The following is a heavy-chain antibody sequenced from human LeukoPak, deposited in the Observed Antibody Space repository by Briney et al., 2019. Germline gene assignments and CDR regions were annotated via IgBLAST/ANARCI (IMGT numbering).Heavy chain of an antibody. J-gene: IGHJ3*02. V-gene: IGHV3-30*02. CDR2: IRYDGSNK. D-gene: IGHD3-16*01. CDR1: GFTFSSYG. CDR3: AKALLLRQHTFGGVLPLDAFDI. Sequence: QAGGSLRLSCAASGFTFSSYGMHWVRQAPGKGLEWVAFIRYDGSNKYYADSVKGRFTISRDNSKNTLYLQMNSLRAEDTAVYYCAKALLLRQHTFGGVLPLDAFDIWGQGTMVTVSS.